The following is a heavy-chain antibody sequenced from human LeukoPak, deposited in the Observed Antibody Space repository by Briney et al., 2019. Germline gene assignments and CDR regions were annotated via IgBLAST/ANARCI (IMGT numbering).Heavy chain of an antibody. D-gene: IGHD4-17*01. CDR3: ARHYMTTVTKGAFDI. J-gene: IGHJ3*02. CDR1: GFTFSSYG. CDR2: IRYDGSNK. V-gene: IGHV3-30*02. Sequence: PGGSLRLSCAASGFTFSSYGMHWVRQAPGKGLEWVAFIRYDGSNKYYADSVKGRFTISRDNSKNTLYLQMNSLRAEDTAVYYCARHYMTTVTKGAFDILGQGTMVTVSS.